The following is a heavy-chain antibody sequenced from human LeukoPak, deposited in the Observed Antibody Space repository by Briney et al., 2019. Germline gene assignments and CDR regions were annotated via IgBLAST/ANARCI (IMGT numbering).Heavy chain of an antibody. Sequence: GGSLRLSCAASGFTFSSYSMNWVRQAPGKGLEGVSSISSSSSYIYYADSVKGRFTISRDNAKNSLYLQMNSLRAEDTAVYYCARYEYSSAYFDYWGQGTLVTVSS. D-gene: IGHD6-19*01. CDR3: ARYEYSSAYFDY. J-gene: IGHJ4*02. V-gene: IGHV3-21*01. CDR1: GFTFSSYS. CDR2: ISSSSSYI.